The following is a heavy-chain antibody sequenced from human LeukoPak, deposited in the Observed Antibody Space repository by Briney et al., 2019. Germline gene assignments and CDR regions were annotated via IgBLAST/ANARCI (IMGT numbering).Heavy chain of an antibody. Sequence: GSLRLSCAASGFTFSTYAMSWVRQAPGKGLEWVSTISVSGGSTYYADSVKGRFTISRDNSKDTLYLQMNGLRAEDTAVYFCAKQSAGSAAWYSLHYDFWGQGTLVTVSS. CDR2: ISVSGGST. D-gene: IGHD6-13*01. V-gene: IGHV3-23*01. CDR3: AKQSAGSAAWYSLHYDF. CDR1: GFTFSTYA. J-gene: IGHJ4*02.